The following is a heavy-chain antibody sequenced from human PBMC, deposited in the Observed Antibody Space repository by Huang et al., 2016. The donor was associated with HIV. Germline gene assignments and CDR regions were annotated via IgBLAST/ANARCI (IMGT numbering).Heavy chain of an antibody. CDR1: GFSFSNDG. CDR2: ISYDGNKK. J-gene: IGHJ6*02. CDR3: GKDWTGSSGWFTLHYYYYGMDV. Sequence: QVQLVESGGGVVQPGRSLRLSCAASGFSFSNDGIHWVRQAPGKGLEWLAVISYDGNKKYYADSVKGRFTIARDNSNNTLFLQMNSLRSEDTAVYYCGKDWTGSSGWFTLHYYYYGMDVWGQGTTVTVSS. V-gene: IGHV3-30*18. D-gene: IGHD6-19*01.